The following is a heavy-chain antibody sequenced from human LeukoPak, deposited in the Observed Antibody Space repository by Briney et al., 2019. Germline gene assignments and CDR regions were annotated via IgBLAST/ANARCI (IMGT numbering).Heavy chain of an antibody. D-gene: IGHD5-18*01. CDR1: GFTFSSYG. J-gene: IGHJ4*02. CDR2: ISCDGSNK. Sequence: PGRSLRLSCAASGFTFSSYGMHWVRQAPGEGLEWVAVISCDGSNKYYADSVKGRFTISRDNSKNTLYLQMNSLRAEDTAVYYCAKGDRGYSYGPDYWGQGTLVTVSS. CDR3: AKGDRGYSYGPDY. V-gene: IGHV3-30*18.